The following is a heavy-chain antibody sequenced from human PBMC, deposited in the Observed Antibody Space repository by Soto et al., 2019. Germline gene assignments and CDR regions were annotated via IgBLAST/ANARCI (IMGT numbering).Heavy chain of an antibody. CDR2: ISGSGGST. J-gene: IGHJ6*03. V-gene: IGHV3-23*01. CDR1: GFTFSSYA. CDR3: AKQIYYYGSGSYYGPNYYYYYYMDV. D-gene: IGHD3-10*01. Sequence: GGSLRLSCAASGFTFSSYAMSWVRQAPGKGLEWVSAISGSGGSTYYADSVKGRFTISRDNSKNTLYLQMNSLRAEDTAVYYCAKQIYYYGSGSYYGPNYYYYYYMDVWGKGTTVTVSS.